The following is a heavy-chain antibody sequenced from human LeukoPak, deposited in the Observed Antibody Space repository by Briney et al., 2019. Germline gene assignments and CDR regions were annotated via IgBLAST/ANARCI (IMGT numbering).Heavy chain of an antibody. D-gene: IGHD2-15*01. CDR2: IYYSGRT. CDR3: ARGYCSGGSCFDS. Sequence: KPSETLSLTCTGSGGSVSSGSYYWNWIRQPPGKGLEWIGYIYYSGRTNYNPSLKSRVTISVDTSKNQFSLKLSSVTAADTAVYYCARGYCSGGSCFDSWGQGTLVTVSS. V-gene: IGHV4-61*01. CDR1: GGSVSSGSYY. J-gene: IGHJ4*02.